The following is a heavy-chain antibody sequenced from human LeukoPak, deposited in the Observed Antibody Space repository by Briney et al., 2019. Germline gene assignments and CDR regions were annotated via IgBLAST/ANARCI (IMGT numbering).Heavy chain of an antibody. CDR1: GYTFTGYY. J-gene: IGHJ4*02. CDR2: INPNSGGT. D-gene: IGHD3-22*01. CDR3: ARWGYDSSGFDY. V-gene: IGHV1-2*02. Sequence: ASVKVSCKASGYTFTGYYMRWVRQAPGQGLEWMGWINPNSGGTNYAQKFQGRVTMTRDTSISTAYMELSRLRSDDTAVYYCARWGYDSSGFDYWGQGTLVTVSS.